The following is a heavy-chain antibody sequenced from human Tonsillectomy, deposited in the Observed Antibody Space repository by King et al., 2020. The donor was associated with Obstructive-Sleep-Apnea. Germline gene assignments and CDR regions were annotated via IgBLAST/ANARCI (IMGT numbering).Heavy chain of an antibody. Sequence: QLQESGPRLVKPSETLSLTCSVSGGSISSSNYYWGWIRQPPGKGLEWIGNIYYSGSTYYNPSLQSRVSMSVDTSKNHFSLKLNSVTAADTAVYYCARDSTVVITPHFDYWGQGILVSVS. J-gene: IGHJ4*02. CDR1: GGSISSSNYY. CDR3: ARDSTVVITPHFDY. D-gene: IGHD3-22*01. V-gene: IGHV4-39*07. CDR2: IYYSGST.